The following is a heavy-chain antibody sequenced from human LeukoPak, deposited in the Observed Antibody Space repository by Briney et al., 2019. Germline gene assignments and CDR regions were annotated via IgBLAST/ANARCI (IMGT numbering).Heavy chain of an antibody. CDR2: IYYSGST. J-gene: IGHJ5*02. Sequence: SETLSLTCTVSGGSISSYYWSWIRQPPGKGLEWIGYIYYSGSTNYNPSLKSRVTISVDTSKNQFSLKLTSVTAADTALYYCARSQFSGNWFDPWGQGTLVTVSS. CDR1: GGSISSYY. CDR3: ARSQFSGNWFDP. V-gene: IGHV4-59*01.